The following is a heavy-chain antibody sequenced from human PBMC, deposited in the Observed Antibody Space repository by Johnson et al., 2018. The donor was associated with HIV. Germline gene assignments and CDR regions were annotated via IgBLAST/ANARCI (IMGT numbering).Heavy chain of an antibody. J-gene: IGHJ3*02. V-gene: IGHV3-33*06. Sequence: QVQLVESGGGVVQPGRSLRLSCAASGFTFSSYGMHWVRQAPGKGLEWVAVIWYDGSNKYYADSVKGRFTISRDNSKNTLYLQMNSLRAEDTAVYYCAKASQQLVFYVAVDIWGQGTMVTVSS. CDR3: AKASQQLVFYVAVDI. D-gene: IGHD6-13*01. CDR2: IWYDGSNK. CDR1: GFTFSSYG.